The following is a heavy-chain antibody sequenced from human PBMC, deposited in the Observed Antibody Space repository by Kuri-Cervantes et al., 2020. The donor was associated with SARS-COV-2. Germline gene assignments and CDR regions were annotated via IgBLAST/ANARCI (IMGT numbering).Heavy chain of an antibody. Sequence: GESLKISCAASGFTFSNAWMNWVRQAPGKGLEWVGRIKSKTDGGTTDYAAPVKGRFTISRDNSKNTLYLQMNSLRAEDTAVYYCAKARSWIQLWFVYWGQGTLVTVSS. CDR3: AKARSWIQLWFVY. CDR1: GFTFSNAW. D-gene: IGHD5-18*01. J-gene: IGHJ4*02. CDR2: IKSKTDGGTT. V-gene: IGHV3-15*07.